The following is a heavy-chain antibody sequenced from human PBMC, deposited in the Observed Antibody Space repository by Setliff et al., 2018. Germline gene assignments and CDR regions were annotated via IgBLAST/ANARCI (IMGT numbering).Heavy chain of an antibody. D-gene: IGHD3-9*01. Sequence: ASVKVSCKTSGYNFITLGINWVRQAPGQGLEWVGWISPYSGKTDYAQKFQGRVIMTIDSSTTTAYMELKNLRSDDTAVYFCARDGDILTTYYIYYYYMDVWGKGTTVTVSS. CDR3: ARDGDILTTYYIYYYYMDV. J-gene: IGHJ6*03. CDR1: GYNFITLG. CDR2: ISPYSGKT. V-gene: IGHV1-18*01.